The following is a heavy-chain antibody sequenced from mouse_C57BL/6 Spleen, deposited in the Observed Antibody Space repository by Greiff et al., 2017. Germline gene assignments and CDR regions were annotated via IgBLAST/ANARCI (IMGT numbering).Heavy chain of an antibody. J-gene: IGHJ3*01. D-gene: IGHD2-1*01. CDR3: ARDRRDGNYPAWFAY. Sequence: QVQLQQPGTELVKPGASVKLSCKASGYTFTSYWMHWVKQRPGQGLEWIGNINPSNGGTNYNEKFKSKATLTVDKSSSTAYMQLSSLTSADSAVYYCARDRRDGNYPAWFAYWGQGTLVTVSA. V-gene: IGHV1-53*01. CDR2: INPSNGGT. CDR1: GYTFTSYW.